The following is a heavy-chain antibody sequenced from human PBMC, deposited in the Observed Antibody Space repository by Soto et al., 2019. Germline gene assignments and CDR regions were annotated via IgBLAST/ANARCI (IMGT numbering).Heavy chain of an antibody. CDR2: IYYSGST. CDR3: ASDSGYGQTFDY. D-gene: IGHD5-12*01. J-gene: IGHJ4*02. CDR1: GGSISRGVYY. V-gene: IGHV4-31*02. Sequence: KPSETLSRTWTVSGGSISRGVYYWIWIRQHPGKGLEWIGYIYYSGSTYYNPSLKSRVTISVDTSKNQFSLKLSSVTAADTAVYYCASDSGYGQTFDYWGQGTLVTVSS.